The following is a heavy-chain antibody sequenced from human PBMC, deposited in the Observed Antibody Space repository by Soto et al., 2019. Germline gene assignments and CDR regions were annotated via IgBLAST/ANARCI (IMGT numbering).Heavy chain of an antibody. CDR1: GFTFSTYG. Sequence: WGSLRLSCSASGFTFSTYGMHWCRQAPGTGLEWVAVISYDGTNKYYADSVKGRFTISRDNSKNTLYLQMNSLTTEDTAVYYCARWEMTTVTGDYYYYGMDVWGQGTTVTVSS. V-gene: IGHV3-30*03. CDR2: ISYDGTNK. J-gene: IGHJ6*02. CDR3: ARWEMTTVTGDYYYYGMDV. D-gene: IGHD4-17*01.